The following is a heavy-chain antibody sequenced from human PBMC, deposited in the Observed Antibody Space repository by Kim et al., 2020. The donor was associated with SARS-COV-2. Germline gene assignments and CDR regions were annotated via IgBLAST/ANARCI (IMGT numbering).Heavy chain of an antibody. J-gene: IGHJ4*02. CDR2: KT. CDR3: AREAVAGSFDY. V-gene: IGHV1-3*01. D-gene: IGHD6-19*01. Sequence: KTRYSQTCQARVSITRDTSATTAYLELSGLRSEDTAVYYCAREAVAGSFDYWGQGTLVTVSS.